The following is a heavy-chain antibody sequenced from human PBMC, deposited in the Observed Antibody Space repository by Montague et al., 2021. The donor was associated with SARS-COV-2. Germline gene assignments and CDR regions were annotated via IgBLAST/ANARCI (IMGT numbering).Heavy chain of an antibody. D-gene: IGHD2-2*01. CDR3: ARDEDQVDSNYYFDY. V-gene: IGHV3-30*04. CDR1: GLTFSSYA. Sequence: SLRLSCAASGLTFSSYAMHWVRQAPGKGLEWVAVISYDGTNKYYADSVKGRFTISRDNSKNTLYLQMNSLRAEDTAVHYCARDEDQVDSNYYFDYWGQGTLVTVPS. J-gene: IGHJ4*02. CDR2: ISYDGTNK.